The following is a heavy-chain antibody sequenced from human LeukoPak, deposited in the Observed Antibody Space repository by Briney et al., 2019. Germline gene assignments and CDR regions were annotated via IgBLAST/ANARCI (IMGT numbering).Heavy chain of an antibody. D-gene: IGHD1-26*01. CDR1: GGSISSYY. V-gene: IGHV4-59*01. J-gene: IGHJ4*02. CDR3: AREWRGAFFDY. Sequence: SETLSLTCTVSGGSISSYYWGWLRQSPGKGLEWIASVYYSGSTDYNPPLKSRVTISLGKSKNHFSLSLTSVTAADTAVYYCAREWRGAFFDYWGQGTPVTVSS. CDR2: VYYSGST.